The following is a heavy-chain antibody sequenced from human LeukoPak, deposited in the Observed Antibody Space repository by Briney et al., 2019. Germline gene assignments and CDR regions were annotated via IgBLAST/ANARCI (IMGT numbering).Heavy chain of an antibody. Sequence: GGSLRLSCAASGFTFSSYWMHWVRQAPGKGLVWVSRINSDGSSTSYADSVKGRFTISRDNAKNTLYLQMNSLRAEDTAVYCCARELSYASSRYYYYYGMDVWGKGTTVTVSS. V-gene: IGHV3-74*01. CDR2: INSDGSST. D-gene: IGHD2-2*01. CDR1: GFTFSSYW. CDR3: ARELSYASSRYYYYYGMDV. J-gene: IGHJ6*04.